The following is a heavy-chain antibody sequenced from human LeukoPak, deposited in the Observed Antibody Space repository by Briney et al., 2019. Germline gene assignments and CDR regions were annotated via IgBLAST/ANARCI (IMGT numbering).Heavy chain of an antibody. CDR3: ARELFPARGSYYMDV. CDR2: IIPIFGTA. CDR1: GGTFSSYA. Sequence: SVKVSCKASGGTFSSYAISWVRQAPGQGLEWMGGIIPIFGTANYAQKFQGRVTITADKSTSTAYMELSSLRSEDTAVYYCARELFPARGSYYMDVWGKGTTVAVSS. V-gene: IGHV1-69*06. D-gene: IGHD3-16*01. J-gene: IGHJ6*03.